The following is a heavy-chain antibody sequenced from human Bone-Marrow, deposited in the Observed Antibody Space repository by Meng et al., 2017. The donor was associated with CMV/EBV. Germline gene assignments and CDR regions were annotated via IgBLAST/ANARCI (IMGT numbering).Heavy chain of an antibody. CDR2: INPSGGST. J-gene: IGHJ4*02. CDR3: ARTRWDCSSTSCYHWPPGY. CDR1: GYTFTSYY. Sequence: ASVKVSCKASGYTFTSYYMHWVRQAPGQGLEWMGIINPSGGSTSYAQKFQGRVTMTRDTSISTAYMELSRLRSDDTAVYYCARTRWDCSSTSCYHWPPGYWGQGTLVTVSS. V-gene: IGHV1-46*01. D-gene: IGHD2-2*01.